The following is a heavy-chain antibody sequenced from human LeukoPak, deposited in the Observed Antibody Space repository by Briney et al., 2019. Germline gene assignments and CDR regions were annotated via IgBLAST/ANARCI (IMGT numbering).Heavy chain of an antibody. D-gene: IGHD6-6*01. V-gene: IGHV3-21*01. Sequence: GGSLRLSCAASGFTFSTYSMNWVRQAPGKGLEWVSGISSSSSYIYYADSVKGRFTISRDNAKNSLYLQMNSLRAEDTAVYYCARGFGYSSSAGDLDHWGQGTLVTVSS. CDR3: ARGFGYSSSAGDLDH. CDR2: ISSSSSYI. J-gene: IGHJ4*02. CDR1: GFTFSTYS.